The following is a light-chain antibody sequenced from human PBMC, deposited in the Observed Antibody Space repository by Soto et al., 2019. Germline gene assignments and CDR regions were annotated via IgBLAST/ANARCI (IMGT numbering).Light chain of an antibody. V-gene: IGLV1-44*01. Sequence: QSVLTQPPSASGTPGQTIAISCSGGSSNIGSHTVNWYQQLPGTAPRLLIYSNTQRPSGVPDRFSGSQSGTSASLAISGLESDYEGDYYCAAWDDSLNGVVFGGGTRGTVL. CDR3: AAWDDSLNGVV. CDR2: SNT. CDR1: SSNIGSHT. J-gene: IGLJ2*01.